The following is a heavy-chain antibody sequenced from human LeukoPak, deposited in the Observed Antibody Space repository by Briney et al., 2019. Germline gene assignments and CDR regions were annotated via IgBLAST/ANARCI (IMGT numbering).Heavy chain of an antibody. D-gene: IGHD2-2*01. CDR2: INPNSGGT. CDR3: ARRVYCSSTSCSSGWVDY. CDR1: GYTFTGYY. Sequence: ASVKVSCKASGYTFTGYYMHWVRQAPGQGLEWMGWINPNSGGTNYAQKFQGRVTMTRDTSISTAYMELSRLRSDDTAVYYCARRVYCSSTSCSSGWVDYWGQGTLVTVSS. V-gene: IGHV1-2*02. J-gene: IGHJ4*02.